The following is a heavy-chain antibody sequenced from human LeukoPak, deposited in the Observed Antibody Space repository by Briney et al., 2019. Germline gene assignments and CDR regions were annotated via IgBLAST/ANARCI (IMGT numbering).Heavy chain of an antibody. CDR3: ARDQDRSGSYFV. Sequence: PGGSLKLSCSASGFTFSTYWMSWVRQAPGKGLEWVANIKQDGSEKYYVDSVKGRFTISRDNAKDSLYLQMNSLRAEDTAVYYCARDQDRSGSYFVWGQETLVTVSS. J-gene: IGHJ4*02. V-gene: IGHV3-7*01. CDR1: GFTFSTYW. D-gene: IGHD3-10*01. CDR2: IKQDGSEK.